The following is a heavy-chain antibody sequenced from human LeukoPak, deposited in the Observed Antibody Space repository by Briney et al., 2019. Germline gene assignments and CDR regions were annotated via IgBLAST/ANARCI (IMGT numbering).Heavy chain of an antibody. CDR2: IIPIFGTA. Sequence: ASVKVSCKASGGTFSSYAISWVRQAPGQGLEWMGGIIPIFGTANYAQKFQGRVTITADESTSTAYMELSSLRSEDTAVYYCARSGYCSSTSCYIGYWGQGTLVTVSS. CDR1: GGTFSSYA. J-gene: IGHJ4*02. V-gene: IGHV1-69*01. CDR3: ARSGYCSSTSCYIGY. D-gene: IGHD2-2*02.